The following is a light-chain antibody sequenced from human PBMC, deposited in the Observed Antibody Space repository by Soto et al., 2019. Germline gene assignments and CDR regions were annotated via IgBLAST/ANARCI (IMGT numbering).Light chain of an antibody. Sequence: DIVMTQSPDSLAVSLGERATINCKSSQSVLYSSNNKNYLAWYQQRPGQPPKLLIYWASTRQSGVPDRFSGSGSNTDFTLTISSLQAEDVAVYYCQQYYSPPLTFGGGTKVEI. J-gene: IGKJ4*01. CDR2: WAS. CDR1: QSVLYSSNNKNY. V-gene: IGKV4-1*01. CDR3: QQYYSPPLT.